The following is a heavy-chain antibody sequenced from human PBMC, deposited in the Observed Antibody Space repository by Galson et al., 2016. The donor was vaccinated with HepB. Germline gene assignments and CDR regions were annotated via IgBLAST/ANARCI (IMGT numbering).Heavy chain of an antibody. V-gene: IGHV4-59*01. CDR3: AGHGDEQTYFDY. J-gene: IGHJ4*02. CDR1: EDSTDLYF. D-gene: IGHD2-21*01. Sequence: SETLSLTCTVSEDSTDLYFRSWIRRSPGKGLQWIGYISYTGSTNYNPSLQSRVTISGDTSKRQFSLKLSAVAAADTAVYFCAGHGDEQTYFDYWGQGALVTVSA. CDR2: ISYTGST.